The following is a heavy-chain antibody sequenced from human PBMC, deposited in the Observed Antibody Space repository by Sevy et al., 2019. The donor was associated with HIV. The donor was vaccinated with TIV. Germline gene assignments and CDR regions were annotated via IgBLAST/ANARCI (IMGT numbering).Heavy chain of an antibody. V-gene: IGHV3-23*01. Sequence: GGSLRLSCAASGFTFSSYAMTWVPQAPGKGLEWVSLIRGSGGSTFYADSVKGRFTISKDNSKNTLYLQMNSLGADDTAVYYCAKDGGYRSPSLANWGQGTLVTVSS. J-gene: IGHJ4*02. CDR2: IRGSGGST. CDR3: AKDGGYRSPSLAN. D-gene: IGHD2-15*01. CDR1: GFTFSSYA.